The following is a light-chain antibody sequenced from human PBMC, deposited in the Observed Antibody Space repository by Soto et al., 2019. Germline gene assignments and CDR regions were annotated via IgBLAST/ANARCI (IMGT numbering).Light chain of an antibody. J-gene: IGLJ2*01. CDR3: AAWDDSLNGQ. V-gene: IGLV1-44*01. CDR2: SNN. Sequence: QSVLTQPPSASGTPGQRVTISCSASTYNIGSNSVNWYQQLPGTAPKLLIYSNNQRPSGVPDRFSGSKSGTSASLAISGLQSEDEADYYCAAWDDSLNGQFGGGTQLTVL. CDR1: TYNIGSNS.